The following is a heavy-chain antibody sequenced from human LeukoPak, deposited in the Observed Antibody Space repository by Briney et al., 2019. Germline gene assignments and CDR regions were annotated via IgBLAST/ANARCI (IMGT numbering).Heavy chain of an antibody. J-gene: IGHJ4*02. CDR3: TTWDYYDSSGLY. CDR1: GFTFSNAW. V-gene: IGHV3-15*07. D-gene: IGHD3-22*01. CDR2: IKSKTDGGTT. Sequence: GGSLRLSCAASGFTFSNAWMNWDRQAPGKGLEWVGRIKSKTDGGTTDYAAPVKGRFTISRDDSKNTLYLQMNSLKTEDTAVYYCTTWDYYDSSGLYWGQGTLVTVSS.